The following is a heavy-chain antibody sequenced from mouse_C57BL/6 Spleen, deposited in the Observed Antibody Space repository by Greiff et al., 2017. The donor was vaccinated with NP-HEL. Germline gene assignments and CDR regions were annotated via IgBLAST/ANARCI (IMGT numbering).Heavy chain of an antibody. Sequence: EVQVVESGGGLVQPGGSLSLSCAASGFTFTDYYMSWVRQPPGKALEWLGFIRNKANGYTTEYSVSVKGTFTISRDNSQSILYLQMNALRAEDSATYYCARYYYGSSYLCWYFDVWGTGTTVTVSS. CDR1: GFTFTDYY. D-gene: IGHD1-1*01. CDR3: ARYYYGSSYLCWYFDV. V-gene: IGHV7-3*01. CDR2: IRNKANGYTT. J-gene: IGHJ1*03.